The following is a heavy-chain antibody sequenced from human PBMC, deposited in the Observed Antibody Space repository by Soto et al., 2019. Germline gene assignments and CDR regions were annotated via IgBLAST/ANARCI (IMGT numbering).Heavy chain of an antibody. CDR1: GGSISSDNW. J-gene: IGHJ4*02. CDR2: MYHSGNT. CDR3: ARASASSMLRGVIIN. Sequence: QVQLQESGPGLVKPSGTLSLTCAVSGGSISSDNWWSWVRQPPGKGLGWIGEMYHSGNTNYNPSLKSRVTISVDKSKNQFSMKMTSVTAADTTLYYCARASASSMLRGVIINWGQGTQVTVSS. D-gene: IGHD3-10*01. V-gene: IGHV4-4*02.